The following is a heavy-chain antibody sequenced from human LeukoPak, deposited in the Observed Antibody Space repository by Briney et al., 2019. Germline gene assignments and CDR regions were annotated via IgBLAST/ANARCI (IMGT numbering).Heavy chain of an antibody. J-gene: IGHJ5*02. CDR1: GGPFSGYY. V-gene: IGHV4-34*01. Sequence: PETLSLTCSVYGGPFSGYYWSWLPQPPGKGLEGIGEINHSGSTNYNPSLKSRVTISVDTSKNQFSLKLSSVTAADTAVYYCARGDPYSSGWFDPWGQGTLVTVSS. CDR3: ARGDPYSSGWFDP. CDR2: INHSGST. D-gene: IGHD6-19*01.